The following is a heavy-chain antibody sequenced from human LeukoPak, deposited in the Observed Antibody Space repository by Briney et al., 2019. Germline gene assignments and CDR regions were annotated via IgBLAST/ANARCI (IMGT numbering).Heavy chain of an antibody. Sequence: GGSLRLSCAASGFTFSSYAMSWVRQAPGKGLEWVSAISGSGGSTYYADSVKGRFTLSRDNSKNTLYPQMNSLRAEDTAVYYCAKDPGITMIVVVNWFDPWGQGTLVTVSS. V-gene: IGHV3-23*01. CDR2: ISGSGGST. CDR1: GFTFSSYA. CDR3: AKDPGITMIVVVNWFDP. D-gene: IGHD3-22*01. J-gene: IGHJ5*02.